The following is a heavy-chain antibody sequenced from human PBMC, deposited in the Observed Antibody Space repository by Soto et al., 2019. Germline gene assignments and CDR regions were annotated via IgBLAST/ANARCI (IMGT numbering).Heavy chain of an antibody. Sequence: ASVKVSCKASGYTFTSYGISWVRQAPGQGLEWMGWISAYNGNTNYAQKLQGRVTMTTDTSTSTAYMELRSLRSDDTAVYYCARRTMTTVTNYYFDYWGQRTLVTVSS. J-gene: IGHJ4*02. D-gene: IGHD4-17*01. V-gene: IGHV1-18*01. CDR3: ARRTMTTVTNYYFDY. CDR1: GYTFTSYG. CDR2: ISAYNGNT.